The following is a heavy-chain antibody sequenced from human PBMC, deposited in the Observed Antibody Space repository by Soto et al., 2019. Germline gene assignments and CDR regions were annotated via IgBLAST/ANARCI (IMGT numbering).Heavy chain of an antibody. CDR1: GFTFSTYA. D-gene: IGHD6-19*01. CDR2: ISGGGGNT. CDR3: AKDSSGWKNWFDP. J-gene: IGHJ5*02. Sequence: EVQLLESGGDLVQPGGSLRLSCAASGFTFSTYAMTWVRQSPGKGLEWVSTISGGGGNTYYAYSVKGRFTISRDNSKNTLSLQMNSLRADDTAIYYGAKDSSGWKNWFDPWGQGTLVTVSS. V-gene: IGHV3-23*01.